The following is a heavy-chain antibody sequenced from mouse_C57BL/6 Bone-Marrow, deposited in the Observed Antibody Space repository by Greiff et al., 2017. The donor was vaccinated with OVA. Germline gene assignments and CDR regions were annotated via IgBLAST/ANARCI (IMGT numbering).Heavy chain of an antibody. J-gene: IGHJ1*03. CDR1: GFSLSTFGMG. V-gene: IGHV8-8*01. CDR2: IWWDDDK. D-gene: IGHD4-1*01. Sequence: QVTLKVSGPGLLQPSQTLSLTCSFSGFSLSTFGMGVGWIRQPPGQGLVWLAHIWWDDDKYYNPALKSRRTISKDTSKTQVVLKIASVDTADTATDYCARRANWDGYFDVWGTGTTVTVSS. CDR3: ARRANWDGYFDV.